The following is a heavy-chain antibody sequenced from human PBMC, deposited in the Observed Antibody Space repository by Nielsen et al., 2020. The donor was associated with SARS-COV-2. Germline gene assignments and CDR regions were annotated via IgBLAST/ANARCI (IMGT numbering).Heavy chain of an antibody. Sequence: SETLSLTCTVSGGSISSYYWSWIRQPPGKGLEWIGYIYYSGSTNYNPSLKSRVTISVDTSKNQFSLKLSSVTAADTAVYYCARHLRITIFGVVITGPFDYWGQAPLVTVSS. V-gene: IGHV4-59*08. J-gene: IGHJ4*02. CDR2: IYYSGST. CDR1: GGSISSYY. D-gene: IGHD3-3*01. CDR3: ARHLRITIFGVVITGPFDY.